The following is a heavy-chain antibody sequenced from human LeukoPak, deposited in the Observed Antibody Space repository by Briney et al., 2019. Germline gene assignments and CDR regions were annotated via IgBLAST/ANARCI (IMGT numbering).Heavy chain of an antibody. Sequence: SETPSLTCTVSGGSISSYYWSWIRQPPGKGLEWIGYIYYSGSTNYNPSLKSRVTISVDTSKNQFSLKLSSVTAADTAVYYCARVVGPIYYDSSGYPLYYFDYWGQGTLVTVSS. J-gene: IGHJ4*02. V-gene: IGHV4-59*01. D-gene: IGHD3-22*01. CDR1: GGSISSYY. CDR2: IYYSGST. CDR3: ARVVGPIYYDSSGYPLYYFDY.